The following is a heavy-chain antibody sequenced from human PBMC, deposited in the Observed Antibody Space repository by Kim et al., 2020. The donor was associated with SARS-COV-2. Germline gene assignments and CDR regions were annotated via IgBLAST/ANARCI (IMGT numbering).Heavy chain of an antibody. V-gene: IGHV4-39*01. CDR3: ARQVSTFEYSSSNSWFDP. D-gene: IGHD6-6*01. J-gene: IGHJ5*02. CDR2: IYYSGST. Sequence: SETLSLTCTVSGGSISSSSYYWGWIRQPPGKGLEWIGSIYYSGSTYYNPSLKSRVTISVDTSKNQFSLKLSSVTAADTAVYYWARQVSTFEYSSSNSWFDPWGQGTLVTVSS. CDR1: GGSISSSSYY.